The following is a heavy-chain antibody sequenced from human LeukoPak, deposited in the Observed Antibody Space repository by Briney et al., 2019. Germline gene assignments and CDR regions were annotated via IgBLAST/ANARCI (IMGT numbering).Heavy chain of an antibody. Sequence: GRSLRLSCAASGFTFSSYGMHWVRQAPGKGLEWVAVIWYDGSNKYYADSVKGRFTISRDNSKNTLYLQMNSLRAEDTAVYYCAREGPYYGSGSYPKYYFDYWGQGTLVTVSS. D-gene: IGHD3-10*01. CDR3: AREGPYYGSGSYPKYYFDY. J-gene: IGHJ4*02. CDR2: IWYDGSNK. V-gene: IGHV3-33*01. CDR1: GFTFSSYG.